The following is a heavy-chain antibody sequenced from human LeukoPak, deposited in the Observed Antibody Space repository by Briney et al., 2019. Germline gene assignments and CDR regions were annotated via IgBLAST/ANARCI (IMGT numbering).Heavy chain of an antibody. J-gene: IGHJ3*02. Sequence: SVKVSCKASGGTFSSYAISWVRQAPGQGLEWMGGIIPIFGTANYAQKFQGGVAITADESTSTAYMELSSLRSEDTAVYYCARGWSGYLHDAFDIWGQGTMVTVSS. CDR1: GGTFSSYA. CDR2: IIPIFGTA. V-gene: IGHV1-69*01. D-gene: IGHD3-3*01. CDR3: ARGWSGYLHDAFDI.